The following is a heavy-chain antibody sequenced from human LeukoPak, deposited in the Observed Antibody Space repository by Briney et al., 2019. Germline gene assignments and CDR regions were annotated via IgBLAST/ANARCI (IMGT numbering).Heavy chain of an antibody. V-gene: IGHV4-38-2*02. J-gene: IGHJ4*02. Sequence: SETLSLTCTVSGYSISSGYYWGWIRQPPGKGLEWIGSIYHSGSTYYNPSLKSRVTISVDTSKNQFSLKLSSVTAADTAVYYCARAISRHWTQGDYWGQGTLVTVSS. CDR3: ARAISRHWTQGDY. D-gene: IGHD1-1*01. CDR1: GYSISSGYY. CDR2: IYHSGST.